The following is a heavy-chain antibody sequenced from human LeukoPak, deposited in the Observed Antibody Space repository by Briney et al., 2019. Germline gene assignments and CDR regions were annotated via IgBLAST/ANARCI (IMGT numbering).Heavy chain of an antibody. V-gene: IGHV3-30*02. CDR1: GFTFSNYG. Sequence: GGSLRLSCAASGFTFSNYGMHWVRQAAGKGPEWVAVIWYDGSEKYYADSVKGRFTISRDNSKNTLYLQMNSLRAEDTAVYYCARGVLLLWFGELFRNWFDPWGQGTLVTVSS. J-gene: IGHJ5*02. D-gene: IGHD3-10*01. CDR3: ARGVLLLWFGELFRNWFDP. CDR2: IWYDGSEK.